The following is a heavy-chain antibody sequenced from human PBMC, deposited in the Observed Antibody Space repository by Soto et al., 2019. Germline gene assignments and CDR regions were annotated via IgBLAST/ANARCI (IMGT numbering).Heavy chain of an antibody. J-gene: IGHJ6*02. D-gene: IGHD2-2*01. CDR3: ARERGGSVVVPAAQPESGMDA. Sequence: PGGSLRLSCAASGFTFSDYAMSWVRQAPGKGLEWVSAIGTRDDIFYADSVKGRFTISRDDSKNTLYLQMNSLRAEDTAVYYCARERGGSVVVPAAQPESGMDAWGQGPTVTVSS. CDR2: IGTRDDI. CDR1: GFTFSDYA. V-gene: IGHV3-23*01.